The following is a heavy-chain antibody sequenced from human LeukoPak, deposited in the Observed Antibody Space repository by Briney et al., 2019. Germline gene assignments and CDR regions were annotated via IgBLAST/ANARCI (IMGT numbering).Heavy chain of an antibody. J-gene: IGHJ3*02. CDR3: AREWEHTASSIDAFDI. CDR1: GFTFSNYW. Sequence: PAGGSLRLSCAASGFTFSNYWMHWVRQAPGRGLMWVSRINSDGSSTNYADSVKGRFTISRDNAKNTLYLQMNSLRADDTAVYYYAREWEHTASSIDAFDIWGQGTMVTVSS. CDR2: INSDGSST. D-gene: IGHD1-26*01. V-gene: IGHV3-74*01.